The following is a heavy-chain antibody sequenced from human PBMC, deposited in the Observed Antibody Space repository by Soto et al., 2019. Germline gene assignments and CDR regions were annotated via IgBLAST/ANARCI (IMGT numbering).Heavy chain of an antibody. CDR1: GESFSGYY. CDR2: INHSGST. D-gene: IGHD3-10*01. J-gene: IGHJ6*02. V-gene: IGHV4-34*01. Sequence: SETLSLTCAVYGESFSGYYWSWIRQPPGKGLEWIGEINHSGSTNYNPSLKSRVTISVDTSKNQFSLKLSSVTAADTAVYYCARGGGVLLWFGELLAVWGQGTTVTVSS. CDR3: ARGGGVLLWFGELLAV.